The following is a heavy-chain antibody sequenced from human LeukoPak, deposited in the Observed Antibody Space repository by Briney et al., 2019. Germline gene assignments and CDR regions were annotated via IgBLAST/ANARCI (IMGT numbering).Heavy chain of an antibody. D-gene: IGHD2-15*01. CDR3: ARALVPKLSFDP. J-gene: IGHJ5*02. CDR2: INHSGST. V-gene: IGHV4-39*07. Sequence: SETLSLTCTVSGGSISSSSYYWSWIRQPPGKGLEWIGEINHSGSTNYNPSLKSRVTISVDTSKNQFSLKLSSVTAADTAVYYCARALVPKLSFDPWGQGTLVTVSS. CDR1: GGSISSSSYY.